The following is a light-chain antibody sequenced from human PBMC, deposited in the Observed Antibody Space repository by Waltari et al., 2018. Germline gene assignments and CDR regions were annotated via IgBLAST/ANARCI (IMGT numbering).Light chain of an antibody. CDR2: GVI. CDR3: AAWDRSLRIVV. CDR1: SSTIGVST. J-gene: IGLJ2*01. Sequence: QSVLTQPPSASGTPGQRVTIPCSGRSSTIGVSTVNWYQQFPAPAPNLLINGVIQRPSGVPDRFSGSKSGTSASLAISGLQSEDEADYFCAAWDRSLRIVVFGGGTKLTVL. V-gene: IGLV1-44*01.